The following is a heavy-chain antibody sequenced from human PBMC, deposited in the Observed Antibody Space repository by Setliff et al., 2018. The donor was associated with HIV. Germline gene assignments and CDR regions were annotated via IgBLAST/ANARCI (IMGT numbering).Heavy chain of an antibody. CDR2: INPNSGVT. CDR1: GYTFTGYY. D-gene: IGHD2-2*01. J-gene: IGHJ6*03. Sequence: GASVKVSCKTSGYTFTGYYMHWVRQAPGQGLEWMGRINPNSGVTNYAQKFQDRVTMTRDTSSSTAYMDLRSLISDDTAVYYCARGSTAVNYYYNHMDVWGKGTTVTVSS. V-gene: IGHV1-2*06. CDR3: ARGSTAVNYYYNHMDV.